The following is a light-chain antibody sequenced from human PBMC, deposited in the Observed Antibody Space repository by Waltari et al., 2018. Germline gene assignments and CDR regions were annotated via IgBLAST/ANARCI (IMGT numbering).Light chain of an antibody. CDR1: QSVTRAL. CDR2: GAS. Sequence: EILLTQSPGTLSLSPGERATLSCRASQSVTRALAWYQQKPGQAPRLLIYGASNRATGIPARFSGSCSGTDFSLTISRLEPEDFAVYYCQHYVRLPATFGQGTKVEIK. CDR3: QHYVRLPAT. J-gene: IGKJ1*01. V-gene: IGKV3-20*01.